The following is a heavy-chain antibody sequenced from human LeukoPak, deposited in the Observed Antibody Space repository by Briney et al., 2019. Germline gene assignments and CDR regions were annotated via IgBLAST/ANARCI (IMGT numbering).Heavy chain of an antibody. D-gene: IGHD3-9*01. CDR3: ARDLPRELRYFDWYYYYYGMDV. CDR2: ISYDGSNK. Sequence: GRSLRLSCAASGFTFSSYAMHWVRQAPGKGLEWVAVISYDGSNKYYADSVKGRFTISRDNSKNTPYLQMNSLRAEDTAVYYCARDLPRELRYFDWYYYYYGMDVWGQGTTVTVSS. CDR1: GFTFSSYA. J-gene: IGHJ6*02. V-gene: IGHV3-30-3*01.